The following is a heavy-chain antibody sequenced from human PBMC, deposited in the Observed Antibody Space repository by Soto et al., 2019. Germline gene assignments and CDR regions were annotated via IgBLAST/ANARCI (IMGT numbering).Heavy chain of an antibody. CDR2: ISSDGSKA. J-gene: IGHJ6*02. CDR3: ARPYCSSSACYLSLYALGV. D-gene: IGHD2-2*01. V-gene: IGHV3-30-3*01. CDR1: GFTFSTSA. Sequence: QVQLVESGGGVVQPGRSLRLSCAASGFTFSTSAMHWVRQAPGKGPEWVAVISSDGSKAYYAESVRGRFTISRDNSKDTLFLQMNSLRAEDTAVYHCARPYCSSSACYLSLYALGVCGQGTTVTVSS.